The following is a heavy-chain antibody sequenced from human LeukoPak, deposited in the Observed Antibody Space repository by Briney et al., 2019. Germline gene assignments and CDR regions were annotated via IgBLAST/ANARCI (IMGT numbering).Heavy chain of an antibody. V-gene: IGHV1-18*01. CDR1: GYTFTSYG. Sequence: ASVKVSCKASGYTFTSYGISWVRQAPGQGLEWMGWISAYNGNTNYAQKLQGRVTMTTDTSTSTAYMELRSLRFDDTAVYYCARALEDDSSNDYWGQGTLVTVSS. J-gene: IGHJ4*02. CDR2: ISAYNGNT. CDR3: ARALEDDSSNDY. D-gene: IGHD3-22*01.